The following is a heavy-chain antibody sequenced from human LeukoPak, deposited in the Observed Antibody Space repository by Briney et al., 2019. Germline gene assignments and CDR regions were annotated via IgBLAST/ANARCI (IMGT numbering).Heavy chain of an antibody. J-gene: IGHJ4*02. CDR3: ARCRSPGLTGYYDY. Sequence: GASVKVSCKASGYTFTNYGISWVRQAPGQGLEWMGWISAYNGNTNYAQKLQGRVTMTTDTSTSTAYMELRSLRSDDTAVYYCARCRSPGLTGYYDYWGQETLVTVSS. CDR2: ISAYNGNT. D-gene: IGHD3-9*01. CDR1: GYTFTNYG. V-gene: IGHV1-18*01.